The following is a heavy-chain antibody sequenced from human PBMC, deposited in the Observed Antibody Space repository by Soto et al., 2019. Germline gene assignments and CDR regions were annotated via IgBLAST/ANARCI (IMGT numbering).Heavy chain of an antibody. D-gene: IGHD3-10*01. J-gene: IGHJ4*02. Sequence: SDTLSLTCAVSGGSISIGGYSWSWIRQPPGKGLEWIGYIYHSGSTYYNPSLKSRVTISVDRSKNQFSLKLGSVTAADTAVYYCARENNVLPGGYFDYWGQGTLVTVSS. CDR3: ARENNVLPGGYFDY. V-gene: IGHV4-30-2*01. CDR2: IYHSGST. CDR1: GGSISIGGYS.